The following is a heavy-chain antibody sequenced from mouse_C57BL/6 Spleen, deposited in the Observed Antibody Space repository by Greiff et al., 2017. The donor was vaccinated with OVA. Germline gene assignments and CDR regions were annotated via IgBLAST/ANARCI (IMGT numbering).Heavy chain of an antibody. V-gene: IGHV2-5*01. Sequence: VKLVASGPGLVQPSQSLSITCTVSGFSLTSYGVHWVRQSPGKGLEWLGVIWRGGSTDYNAAFMSRLSLTQDNSKSQVFFKMNSLQADDTAIYYCAKEWLRYAMDYWGQGTSVTVSS. CDR2: IWRGGST. J-gene: IGHJ4*01. CDR1: GFSLTSYG. D-gene: IGHD2-2*01. CDR3: AKEWLRYAMDY.